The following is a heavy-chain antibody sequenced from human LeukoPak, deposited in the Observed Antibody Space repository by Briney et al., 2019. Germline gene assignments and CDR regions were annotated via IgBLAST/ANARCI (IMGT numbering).Heavy chain of an antibody. Sequence: QPGGSLRLSCAASGFTFSGSAMHWVRQASGKGLEWVGRIRSKANSYATAYAASMKGRFTISRDDSKNTAYLQMNSLKTEDTAVYYCTRSLGATTGQYYFDYWGQGTLVTASS. CDR3: TRSLGATTGQYYFDY. D-gene: IGHD1-26*01. V-gene: IGHV3-73*01. J-gene: IGHJ4*02. CDR2: IRSKANSYAT. CDR1: GFTFSGSA.